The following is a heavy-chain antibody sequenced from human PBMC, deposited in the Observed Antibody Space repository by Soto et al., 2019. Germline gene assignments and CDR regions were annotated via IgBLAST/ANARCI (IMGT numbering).Heavy chain of an antibody. J-gene: IGHJ4*02. V-gene: IGHV3-21*01. Sequence: GSLLLACPVSGFAFNNYGINWVRQAPGKGLEWVSSISNSDYTYYSDSVKGRFTISRDNAKNSVSLQMNTLRVEDTAVYYCAREDSIIIPAVSDFWGQGTLVTVSS. CDR1: GFAFNNYG. CDR2: ISNSDYT. D-gene: IGHD2-2*01. CDR3: AREDSIIIPAVSDF.